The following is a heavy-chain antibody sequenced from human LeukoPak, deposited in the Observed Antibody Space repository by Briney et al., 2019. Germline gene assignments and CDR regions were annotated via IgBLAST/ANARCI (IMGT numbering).Heavy chain of an antibody. CDR1: GFTFSDAW. V-gene: IGHV3-15*01. CDR2: IKSKTDGGTT. D-gene: IGHD3-3*01. CDR3: TTEDFGMEWSNPPFDY. Sequence: GGSLRLSCAASGFTFSDAWMSWVRQAPGKGLEWVGRIKSKTDGGTTDYAAPVEGRFTISRDDSKNTLYLQMNSLKTEDTVVYYCTTEDFGMEWSNPPFDYWGQGTLVTVSS. J-gene: IGHJ4*02.